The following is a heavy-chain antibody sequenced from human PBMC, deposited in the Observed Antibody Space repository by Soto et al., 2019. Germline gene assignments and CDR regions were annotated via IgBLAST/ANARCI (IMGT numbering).Heavy chain of an antibody. Sequence: PSETLSLTCTVSGGSISSYYWSWIRQPPGKGLEWIGYIYYSGSTNYNPSLKSRVTISVDTSKNQFSLKLSSVTAADTAVYYCARADDILTGYQYFQHWGQGTLVTVSS. CDR2: IYYSGST. CDR3: ARADDILTGYQYFQH. CDR1: GGSISSYY. V-gene: IGHV4-59*01. D-gene: IGHD3-9*01. J-gene: IGHJ1*01.